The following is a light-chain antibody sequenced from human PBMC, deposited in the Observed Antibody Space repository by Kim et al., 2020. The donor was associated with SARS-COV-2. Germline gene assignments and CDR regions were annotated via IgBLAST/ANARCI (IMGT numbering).Light chain of an antibody. J-gene: IGLJ2*01. Sequence: ALGQKGRITCQGDSLRSYYATWYQQKPGQAPILVIYGKNNRPSGIPDRFSGSSSGNTASLTITGTQAGDEADYYCNSRDSNDNVVFGGGTKLTVL. CDR3: NSRDSNDNVV. V-gene: IGLV3-19*01. CDR2: GKN. CDR1: SLRSYY.